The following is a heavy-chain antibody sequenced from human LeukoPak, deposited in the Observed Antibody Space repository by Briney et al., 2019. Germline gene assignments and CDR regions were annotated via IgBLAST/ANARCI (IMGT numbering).Heavy chain of an antibody. CDR1: GGAIGSSNYY. J-gene: IGHJ4*02. V-gene: IGHV4-39*01. D-gene: IGHD1-26*01. CDR3: ARRGITYSSSFFAF. CDR2: IFYSGNT. Sequence: SETLSLTCTVSGGAIGSSNYYWGWIRQPPGQGLEWIGHIFYSGNTYYNPSLKSRVTISVDTSKNQFSLHLSSVTAADTATYYCARRGITYSSSFFAFWGQGTLVTVSS.